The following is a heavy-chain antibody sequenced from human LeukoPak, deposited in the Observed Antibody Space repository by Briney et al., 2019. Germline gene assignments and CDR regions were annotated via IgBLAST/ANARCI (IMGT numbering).Heavy chain of an antibody. V-gene: IGHV1-2*02. CDR3: ARDAGDYFFGY. Sequence: ASVKVSCKASGYTFTGYYMHWVRQAPGQGLEWMGWINPNSGGTNYAQKFQGRVTMTTDPSTSTAYMELRSLRSDDTAVYYCARDAGDYFFGYWGQGTLVTVSS. J-gene: IGHJ4*02. D-gene: IGHD4-17*01. CDR1: GYTFTGYY. CDR2: INPNSGGT.